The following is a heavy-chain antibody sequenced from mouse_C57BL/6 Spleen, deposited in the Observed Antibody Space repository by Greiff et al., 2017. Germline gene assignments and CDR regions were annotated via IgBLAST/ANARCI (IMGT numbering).Heavy chain of an antibody. CDR1: GFSFNTYA. V-gene: IGHV10-1*01. CDR3: VRSYGSSSWFAY. D-gene: IGHD1-1*01. J-gene: IGHJ3*01. CDR2: IRSKSNNYAT. Sequence: EVKLVESGGGLVQPKGSLKLSCAASGFSFNTYAMNWVRQAPGKGLEWVARIRSKSNNYATYYADSVKDRFTIYRDDSESMLYLQMNNLKTEDPAMYYCVRSYGSSSWFAYWGQGTLVTVSA.